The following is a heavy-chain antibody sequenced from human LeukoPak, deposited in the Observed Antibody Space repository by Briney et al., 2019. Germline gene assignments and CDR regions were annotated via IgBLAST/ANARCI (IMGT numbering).Heavy chain of an antibody. V-gene: IGHV1-2*02. J-gene: IGHJ6*03. D-gene: IGHD5-18*01. CDR3: ARDGPGYSYGHYYMDV. Sequence: ASVKVSCKASGYTFTGYYMHWVRQAPGQGLEWMGWINPNSGGTNYAQKFQGRVTMTRDTSISTAYMELSRLRSDDTAVYYCARDGPGYSYGHYYMDVWGKGTTVTVSS. CDR2: INPNSGGT. CDR1: GYTFTGYY.